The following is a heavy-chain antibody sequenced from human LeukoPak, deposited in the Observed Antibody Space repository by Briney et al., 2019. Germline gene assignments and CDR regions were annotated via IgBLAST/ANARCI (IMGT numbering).Heavy chain of an antibody. CDR2: ISSSGSTI. J-gene: IGHJ4*02. V-gene: IGHV3-48*03. D-gene: IGHD3-10*01. Sequence: GGSLRLSCAASGFTFSSYEMNWVRQAPGKGLEWVSYISSSGSTIYYADSVKGRFTISRDNAKNSLYLQMKSLRAEDTAVYYCARGPLWFGELLIYFDYWGQGTLVTVSS. CDR3: ARGPLWFGELLIYFDY. CDR1: GFTFSSYE.